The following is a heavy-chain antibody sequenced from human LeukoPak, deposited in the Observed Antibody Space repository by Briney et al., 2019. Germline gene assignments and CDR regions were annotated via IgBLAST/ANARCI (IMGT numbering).Heavy chain of an antibody. CDR1: GFSLSRNA. D-gene: IGHD2-2*01. J-gene: IGHJ4*02. Sequence: GGSPRLSCAVSGFSLSRNAMCWVRQAPGKGLEWVSGISLNGDTTYYADSVQGRFTISRDTSKNTLFLQMDTLRVEDTAVYYCAKEEVPNDYWGQGTLVTVSS. CDR3: AKEEVPNDY. CDR2: ISLNGDTT. V-gene: IGHV3-23*01.